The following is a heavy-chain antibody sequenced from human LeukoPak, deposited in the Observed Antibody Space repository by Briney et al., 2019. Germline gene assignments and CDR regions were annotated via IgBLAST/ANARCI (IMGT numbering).Heavy chain of an antibody. D-gene: IGHD3-22*01. J-gene: IGHJ3*02. V-gene: IGHV3-23*01. CDR3: ARWDYDSSGEGDAFDI. Sequence: PGGSLRLSCAASGFTFSSYAMSWVRQAPGKGLEWVSAISGSGGSTYYADSVKGRFTISRDNSKNTLYLQMNSLRAEDTAVYYCARWDYDSSGEGDAFDIWGQGTMVTVSS. CDR2: ISGSGGST. CDR1: GFTFSSYA.